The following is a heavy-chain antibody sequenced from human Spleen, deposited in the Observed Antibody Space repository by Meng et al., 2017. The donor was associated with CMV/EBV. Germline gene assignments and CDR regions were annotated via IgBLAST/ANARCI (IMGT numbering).Heavy chain of an antibody. D-gene: IGHD6-13*01. V-gene: IGHV1-2*02. CDR1: GYTFTAYF. CDR3: ARDLDIAAVGS. Sequence: ASVKVSCKSSGYTFTAYFLHWVRQAPGQGLEWMGWINPNSGSTGYVQSFKGRVTMTRDTSISTAYMELSRLRSDDTAVYYCARDLDIAAVGSWGQGTLVTVSS. CDR2: INPNSGST. J-gene: IGHJ4*02.